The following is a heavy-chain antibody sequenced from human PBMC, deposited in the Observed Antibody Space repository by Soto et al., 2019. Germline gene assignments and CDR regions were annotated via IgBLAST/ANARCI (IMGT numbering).Heavy chain of an antibody. V-gene: IGHV3-64*01. CDR1: GFTFSSYA. Sequence: GGSLRLSCAASGFTFSSYAMHWVRQAPGKGLEYVSAISSNGGSTYYANSVKGRFTISRDNSKNTLYLQMGSLRAEDMAVYYCATGRGDDFWSGYSDYWGQGTLVTVSS. D-gene: IGHD3-3*01. CDR2: ISSNGGST. CDR3: ATGRGDDFWSGYSDY. J-gene: IGHJ4*02.